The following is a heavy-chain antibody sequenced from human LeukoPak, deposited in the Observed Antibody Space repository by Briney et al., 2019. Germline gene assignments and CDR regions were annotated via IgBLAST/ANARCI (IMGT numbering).Heavy chain of an antibody. J-gene: IGHJ6*02. D-gene: IGHD3-3*01. CDR3: VREQPSYDFSSSFYVAHGMDV. Sequence: SETLSLTCTVSGGSIGTFYWSWIRRPPGKGLEWIGYIYYTGCTNYNPSLKSRVTISVDTSKNQVSLRLTSVTAADTAVYYCVREQPSYDFSSSFYVAHGMDVWGQGTTVIVSS. CDR1: GGSIGTFY. V-gene: IGHV4-59*01. CDR2: IYYTGCT.